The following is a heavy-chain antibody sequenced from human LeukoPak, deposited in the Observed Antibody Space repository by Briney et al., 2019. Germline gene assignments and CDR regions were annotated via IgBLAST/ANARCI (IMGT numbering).Heavy chain of an antibody. CDR2: ISQDGSQK. CDR3: ARGSHDISGYRYFFDY. V-gene: IGHV3-7*01. CDR1: GFSFSKYW. D-gene: IGHD3-22*01. Sequence: PGGSLRLSCAASGFSFSKYWMNWVRQAPGKGLEWVATISQDGSQKYLADFVRGRFTISRDNARNSLYLHMDSLRAEDTGIYFCARGSHDISGYRYFFDYWGQGTLVTVSS. J-gene: IGHJ4*02.